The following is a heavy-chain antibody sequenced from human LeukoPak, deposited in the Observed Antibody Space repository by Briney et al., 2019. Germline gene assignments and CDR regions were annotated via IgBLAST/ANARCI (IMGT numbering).Heavy chain of an antibody. D-gene: IGHD6-13*01. CDR1: GGSISSYY. V-gene: IGHV4-59*01. CDR3: ARDGAGTRAFDI. CDR2: IYYSGST. J-gene: IGHJ3*02. Sequence: SETLSLTCTVSGGSISSYYWNWIRQPPGKGLEWIGYIYYSGSTNYNPSLKSRVTISVDTSKNQFSLKLSSVTAADTAVYYCARDGAGTRAFDIWGQGTMVTVSS.